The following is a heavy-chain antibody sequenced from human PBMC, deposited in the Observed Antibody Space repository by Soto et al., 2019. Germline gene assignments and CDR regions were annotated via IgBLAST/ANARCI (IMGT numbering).Heavy chain of an antibody. V-gene: IGHV3-23*01. Sequence: EVQLLESGGGLVQPGGSLRLSCAASGFTFSSYAMSWVRQAPGKGLEWVSAISGSGGSTYYADSVKGRFTISRDNSKNTLYLQMNSLRAEDTAVYYCAKPSVVVAATRLFFFDYWGQGTLVTVSS. CDR1: GFTFSSYA. CDR2: ISGSGGST. J-gene: IGHJ4*02. D-gene: IGHD2-15*01. CDR3: AKPSVVVAATRLFFFDY.